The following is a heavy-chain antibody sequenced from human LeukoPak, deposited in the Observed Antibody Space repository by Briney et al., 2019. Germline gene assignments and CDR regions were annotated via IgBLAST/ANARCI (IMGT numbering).Heavy chain of an antibody. Sequence: GGSLRLSCAASGFTFSSYAMSWVRQAPGKGLEWVSAISGSGGSTYYADSVKGRFTISRDNSKNTLYLQMNSLRAEDTAVYYCANRFRGDDFWSGYYYENYYYYMDVWGKGTTVTVSS. CDR1: GFTFSSYA. CDR2: ISGSGGST. D-gene: IGHD3-3*01. CDR3: ANRFRGDDFWSGYYYENYYYYMDV. V-gene: IGHV3-23*01. J-gene: IGHJ6*03.